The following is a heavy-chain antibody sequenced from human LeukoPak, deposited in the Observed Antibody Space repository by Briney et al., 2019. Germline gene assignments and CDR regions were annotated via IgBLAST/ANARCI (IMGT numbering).Heavy chain of an antibody. J-gene: IGHJ4*02. CDR2: INPNTGGT. D-gene: IGHD4-17*01. CDR3: ARGGQDFGDCHFDY. V-gene: IGHV1-2*02. CDR1: GYSSTAYY. Sequence: ASVKVSCKASGYSSTAYYMHWVRQAPGQGFEWMGWINPNTGGTNYGQKFQVRVTMTRDTSISIVYMELGGLRSDDTAVYYCARGGQDFGDCHFDYWGQGTPVTVSS.